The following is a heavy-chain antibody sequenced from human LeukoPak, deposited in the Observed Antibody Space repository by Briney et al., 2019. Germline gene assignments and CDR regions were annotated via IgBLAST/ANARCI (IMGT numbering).Heavy chain of an antibody. CDR3: ARVITIFGVDDDDAFDI. Sequence: ASVKVSCKAPGYTFTGYYMHWVRQAPGQGLEWMGWINPNSGGTNYAQKFQGRVTMTRDTSISTAYMELSRLRSDDTAVYYCARVITIFGVDDDDAFDIWGQGTMVTVSS. D-gene: IGHD3-3*01. CDR1: GYTFTGYY. V-gene: IGHV1-2*02. J-gene: IGHJ3*02. CDR2: INPNSGGT.